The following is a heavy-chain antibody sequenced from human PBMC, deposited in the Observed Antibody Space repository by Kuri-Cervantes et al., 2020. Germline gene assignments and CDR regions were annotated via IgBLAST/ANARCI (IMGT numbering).Heavy chain of an antibody. CDR2: ISSNGGST. J-gene: IGHJ4*02. Sequence: GESLKISCAASGFTLSSYGMHWVRQAPGKGLEYVSAISSNGGSTYYADSVKGRFTIPRDNSKNTLYLQMGSLRAEDMAVYYCARDTRWFGELLFVYWGQGTLVTVSS. D-gene: IGHD3-10*01. CDR1: GFTLSSYG. CDR3: ARDTRWFGELLFVY. V-gene: IGHV3-64*02.